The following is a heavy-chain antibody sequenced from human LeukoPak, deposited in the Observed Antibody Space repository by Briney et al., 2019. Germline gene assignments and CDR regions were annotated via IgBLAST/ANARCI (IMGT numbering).Heavy chain of an antibody. CDR3: AKASWVSSADAVL. D-gene: IGHD3-16*01. Sequence: GGSLRLSCVASGFIFRDYAMSWDRQAPAGGLEWVSSLRGDGETFYTDSVKGRFTLSRDHSRNTVYLQLSNLRVEDTAVYYCAKASWVSSADAVLWGQGTLVTVSP. CDR2: LRGDGET. V-gene: IGHV3-23*01. CDR1: GFIFRDYA. J-gene: IGHJ4*02.